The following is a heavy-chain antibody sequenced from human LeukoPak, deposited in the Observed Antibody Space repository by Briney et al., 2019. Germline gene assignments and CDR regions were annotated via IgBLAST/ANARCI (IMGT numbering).Heavy chain of an antibody. Sequence: PGGSLRLSCAASGFTFSSFGMYWVRQAPGKGLEWVSFIRGDGTNKYYADSVKGRFTISRDNSKNTLYLQMSSLRAEDTGVYYCAKDPENNGYSDGSFADRGQGTLVTVSS. V-gene: IGHV3-30*02. CDR1: GFTFSSFG. CDR2: IRGDGTNK. CDR3: AKDPENNGYSDGSFAD. J-gene: IGHJ4*02. D-gene: IGHD3-22*01.